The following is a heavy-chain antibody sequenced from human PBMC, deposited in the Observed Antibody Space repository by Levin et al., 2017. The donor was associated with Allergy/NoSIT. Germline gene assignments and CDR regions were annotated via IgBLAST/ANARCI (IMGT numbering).Heavy chain of an antibody. CDR1: GFTFDDYA. V-gene: IGHV3-9*01. D-gene: IGHD6-6*01. CDR2: ISWNSGSI. J-gene: IGHJ2*01. CDR3: AKDIGAGSSGLDWYFDL. Sequence: SLKISCAASGFTFDDYAMHWVRQAPGKGLEWVSGISWNSGSIGYADSVKGRFTISRDNAKNSLYLQMNSLRAEDTALYYCAKDIGAGSSGLDWYFDLWGRGTLVTVSS.